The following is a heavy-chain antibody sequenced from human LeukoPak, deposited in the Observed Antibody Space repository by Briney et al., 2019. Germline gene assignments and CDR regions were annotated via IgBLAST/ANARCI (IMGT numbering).Heavy chain of an antibody. CDR3: ATIKHGQIFGYFDF. Sequence: SETLSLTCTVSGASISSHYWSWLRQPPGKGLEWIGYVIDSVRTKDNPSLQSRLTLSADTSKNELSLRLSSVTAADTAVYYCATIKHGQIFGYFDFWGQGIKVTVSS. CDR1: GASISSHY. V-gene: IGHV4-59*11. D-gene: IGHD3-16*01. J-gene: IGHJ4*02. CDR2: VIDSVRT.